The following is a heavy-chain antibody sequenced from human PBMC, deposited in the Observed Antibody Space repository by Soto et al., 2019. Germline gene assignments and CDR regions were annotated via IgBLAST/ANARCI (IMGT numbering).Heavy chain of an antibody. CDR2: ISGSGGST. CDR1: GFTFSSYA. V-gene: IGHV3-23*01. D-gene: IGHD3-3*01. J-gene: IGHJ5*02. CDR3: AKLGYYDFWSGYSNNWFDP. Sequence: GGSLRLSCAASGFTFSSYAMSWVRQAPGKGLEWVSAISGSGGSTYYADSVKGRFTISRDNSKNTLYLQMNSLRAEDTAVYYCAKLGYYDFWSGYSNNWFDPWGQGTLVTVSS.